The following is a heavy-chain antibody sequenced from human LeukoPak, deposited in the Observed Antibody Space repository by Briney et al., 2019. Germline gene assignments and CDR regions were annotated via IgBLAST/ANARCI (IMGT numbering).Heavy chain of an antibody. J-gene: IGHJ6*02. CDR1: GDSVSSNSAT. CDR2: TYYRSKWYN. Sequence: SQTLSLTCAISGDSVSSNSATWTWIRQSPSRGLEWLGRTYYRSKWYNDYAVSVKSRISIKPDTSKNQFSLQLSFVTPEDTAVYYCARTIGFDNGMDVWGQGTTVTVSS. D-gene: IGHD2-15*01. V-gene: IGHV6-1*01. CDR3: ARTIGFDNGMDV.